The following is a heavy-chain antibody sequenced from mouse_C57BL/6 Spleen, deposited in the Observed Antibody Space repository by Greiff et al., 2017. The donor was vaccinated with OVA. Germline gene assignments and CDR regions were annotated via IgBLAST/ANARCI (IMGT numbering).Heavy chain of an antibody. CDR3: ARSGYYGSSPHWYFDV. V-gene: IGHV3-8*01. CDR1: GYSITSDY. Sequence: EVQGVESGPGLAKPSQTLSLTCSVTGYSITSDYWNWIRKFPGNKLEYMGYISYSGSTYYNPSLKSRISITRDTSKNQYYLQLTSVTTEDTATYYCARSGYYGSSPHWYFDVWGTGTTVTVSS. D-gene: IGHD1-1*01. J-gene: IGHJ1*03. CDR2: ISYSGST.